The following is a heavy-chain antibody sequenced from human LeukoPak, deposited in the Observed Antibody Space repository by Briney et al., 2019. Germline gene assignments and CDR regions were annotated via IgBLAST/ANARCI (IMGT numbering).Heavy chain of an antibody. Sequence: PSETLSLTCAVSGYSISSAYYWGWIRQPPGKGLEWIGNVYHSGSTYKNPSLKSRATISLDTSKNQFSLNLSSVTAADTAMYYCARLSGAPIRHPIYHFDYWGQGTLVTVSS. CDR3: ARLSGAPIRHPIYHFDY. CDR2: VYHSGST. V-gene: IGHV4-38-2*01. CDR1: GYSISSAYY. J-gene: IGHJ4*02. D-gene: IGHD2-2*02.